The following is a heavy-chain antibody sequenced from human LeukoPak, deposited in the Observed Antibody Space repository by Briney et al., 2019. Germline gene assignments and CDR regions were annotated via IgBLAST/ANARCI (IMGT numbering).Heavy chain of an antibody. V-gene: IGHV3-30*18. J-gene: IGHJ3*02. Sequence: PGGSLRLSCAASGFTLSVYGMHWVRQAPGKGLEWVAVISYDGSNKYYADSVKGRFTISRDNSNNTLCLQMDSLGTEDTAVYYCAKDDWIFSKAFDIWGQGTMVTVSS. CDR2: ISYDGSNK. CDR1: GFTLSVYG. D-gene: IGHD2-2*03. CDR3: AKDDWIFSKAFDI.